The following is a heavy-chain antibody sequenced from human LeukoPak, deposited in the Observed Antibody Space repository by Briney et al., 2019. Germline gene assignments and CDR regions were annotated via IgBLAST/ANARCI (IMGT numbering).Heavy chain of an antibody. CDR1: GGSISSSNW. V-gene: IGHV4-4*02. Sequence: SETLSLTCAVSGGSISSSNWWSWVRQPPGKGLEWIGEIYHSGSPNYNPSLKSRVTISVDKSKNQFSLKLSSVTAADTAVYYRASSGYSGYDFLVYWGQGTLVTVSS. J-gene: IGHJ4*02. D-gene: IGHD5-12*01. CDR2: IYHSGSP. CDR3: ASSGYSGYDFLVY.